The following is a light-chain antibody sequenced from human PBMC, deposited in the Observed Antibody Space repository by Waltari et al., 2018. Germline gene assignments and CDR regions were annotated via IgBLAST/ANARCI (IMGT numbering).Light chain of an antibody. CDR2: AAS. CDR3: QKYNSVPIT. J-gene: IGKJ5*01. Sequence: DIQMTQSPSFLSASVGDRVTITCRASQGITNSLAWYQQKPGKVPKLLIYAASTLHAGVPTRFSGSGSGTDFTLTITSLQPDDVATYYCQKYNSVPITFGQGTRLEIK. V-gene: IGKV1-27*01. CDR1: QGITNS.